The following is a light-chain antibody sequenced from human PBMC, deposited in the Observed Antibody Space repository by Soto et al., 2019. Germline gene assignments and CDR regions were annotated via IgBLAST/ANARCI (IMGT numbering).Light chain of an antibody. CDR3: QQYYSFPLT. CDR2: DVS. Sequence: DIQMTQSPSSLSTSVGDRFTITCQASQDISDNLNWYQQKQGKAPKVLISDVSNLETGVSSRFSGSGSGTDFTFTISSLQAEDFATYYCQQYYSFPLTFGGGTKVDIK. V-gene: IGKV1-33*01. J-gene: IGKJ4*01. CDR1: QDISDN.